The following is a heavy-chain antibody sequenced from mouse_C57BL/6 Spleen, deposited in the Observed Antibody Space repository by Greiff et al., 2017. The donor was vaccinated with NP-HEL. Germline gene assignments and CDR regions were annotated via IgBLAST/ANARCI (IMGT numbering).Heavy chain of an antibody. CDR1: GFNIKDDY. Sequence: VQLQQSGAELVRPGASVKLSCTASGFNIKDDYMHWVKQRPEQGLEWIGWIDPENGDTEYASKFQGKATITADTSSNTAYLQLSSLTSEDATVYYCTTGTFDYWGQGTLVTVSA. J-gene: IGHJ3*01. CDR2: IDPENGDT. D-gene: IGHD4-1*01. V-gene: IGHV14-4*01. CDR3: TTGTFDY.